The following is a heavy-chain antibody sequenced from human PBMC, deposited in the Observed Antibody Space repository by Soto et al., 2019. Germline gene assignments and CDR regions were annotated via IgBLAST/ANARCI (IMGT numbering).Heavy chain of an antibody. CDR1: GGSISSYY. CDR3: ARVRADGGFDTGWFDP. CDR2: IYYSGST. V-gene: IGHV4-59*01. D-gene: IGHD5-18*01. J-gene: IGHJ5*02. Sequence: NPSETLSVTCTVSGGSISSYYWSWIRQPPGKGLEWIGYIYYSGSTNYNPSLKSRVTISVDTSKNQFSLKLSSVTAADTAVYYCARVRADGGFDTGWFDPWGQGTLVTVSS.